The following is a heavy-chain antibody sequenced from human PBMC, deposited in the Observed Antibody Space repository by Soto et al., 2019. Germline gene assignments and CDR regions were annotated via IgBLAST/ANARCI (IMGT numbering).Heavy chain of an antibody. D-gene: IGHD1-26*01. CDR2: ISGSGGST. J-gene: IGHJ4*02. CDR1: GFTFSSYA. Sequence: EVHLLESGGGLVQPGGSLRLSCAASGFTFSSYAMWWVRQAPVKGLEWVSAISGSGGSTYYADPVKGRFTISRDNSNNSRYLQRNSLRAEDTAVYYCASRGSGSYCDSWGRGTLATVPP. V-gene: IGHV3-23*01. CDR3: ASRGSGSYCDS.